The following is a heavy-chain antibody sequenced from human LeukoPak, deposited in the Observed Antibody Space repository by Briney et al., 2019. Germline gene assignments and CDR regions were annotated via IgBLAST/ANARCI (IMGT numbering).Heavy chain of an antibody. J-gene: IGHJ3*02. CDR3: ARAEQQLGNDAFYI. CDR2: INHSGST. D-gene: IGHD6-13*01. V-gene: IGHV4-34*01. CDR1: GGSFSGYY. Sequence: SETLSLTCAVYGGSFSGYYWSWIRQPPGKGLEWIGEINHSGSTNYNPSLKSRVTISVDTSKNQFSLKLSSVTAADTAVYYCARAEQQLGNDAFYIWGQGTMVTVSS.